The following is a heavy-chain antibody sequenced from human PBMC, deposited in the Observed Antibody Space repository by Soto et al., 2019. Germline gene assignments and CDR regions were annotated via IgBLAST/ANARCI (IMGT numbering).Heavy chain of an antibody. Sequence: QVQLVQSGAEVKKPGASVKVSCKASGYTFTSYDINWVRQATGQGLEWMGWMNPNSGNTGYAQKFKGRVTMPRNTSISTAYMELRSLRSEDTAVYYCASSTNDYGDRHWGQGTLVTVSS. J-gene: IGHJ4*02. CDR2: MNPNSGNT. D-gene: IGHD4-17*01. CDR3: ASSTNDYGDRH. CDR1: GYTFTSYD. V-gene: IGHV1-8*01.